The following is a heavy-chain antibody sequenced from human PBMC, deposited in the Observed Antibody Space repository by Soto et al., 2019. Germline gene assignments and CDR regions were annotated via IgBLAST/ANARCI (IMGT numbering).Heavy chain of an antibody. V-gene: IGHV1-69*13. CDR1: GGTFSSYA. Sequence: ASVKVSCKASGGTFSSYAISWVRQAPGQGLEWMGGIIPIFGTANYAQKFQGRVTITADESTSTAYMELSSLRSEDTAVYYCARNPGIAAAGKKNYYYYYGMDVWGQGTTVTVSS. CDR2: IIPIFGTA. CDR3: ARNPGIAAAGKKNYYYYYGMDV. J-gene: IGHJ6*02. D-gene: IGHD6-13*01.